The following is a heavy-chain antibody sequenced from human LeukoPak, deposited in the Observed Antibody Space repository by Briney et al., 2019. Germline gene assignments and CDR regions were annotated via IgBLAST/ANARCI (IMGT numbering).Heavy chain of an antibody. J-gene: IGHJ6*03. CDR1: GGSISSYY. D-gene: IGHD2-15*01. V-gene: IGHV4-59*01. CDR3: ARVLRYCSGGNCYSGGPGYMDV. CDR2: IYYSGST. Sequence: SETLSLTCTVSGGSISSYYWSWIRQPPGKGLEWIGHIYYSGSTNYNPSLKSRVTISVDTSKNQFSLILSSVTAADTAVYFCARVLRYCSGGNCYSGGPGYMDVWGKGTTVTISS.